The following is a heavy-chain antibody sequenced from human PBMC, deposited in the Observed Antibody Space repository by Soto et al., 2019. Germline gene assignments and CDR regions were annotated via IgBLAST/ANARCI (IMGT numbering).Heavy chain of an antibody. CDR2: IYYSGST. D-gene: IGHD6-13*01. CDR1: GGSISSYY. V-gene: IGHV4-59*01. Sequence: SETLSLTCTVSGGSISSYYWSWIRQPPGKGLEWIGYIYYSGSTNYNPSLKSRVTISVDTSKNQSSLKLSSVTAADTAVYYCARGGLAAAGITYYYGMDVWGQGTTVTVSS. CDR3: ARGGLAAAGITYYYGMDV. J-gene: IGHJ6*02.